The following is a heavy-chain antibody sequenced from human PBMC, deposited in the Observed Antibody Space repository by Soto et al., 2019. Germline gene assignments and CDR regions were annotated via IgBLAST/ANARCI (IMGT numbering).Heavy chain of an antibody. CDR1: GFTFSSYG. CDR3: AKDGVLYGDPLC. V-gene: IGHV3-30*18. Sequence: QVQLVESGGGVVQPGRSLRLSCAASGFTFSSYGMHWVRQAPGKGLEWVAVISYDGSNKYYADSVKGRFTISRDNSKNTLYLQMNSLRAEDTAVYYCAKDGVLYGDPLCWGQGTLVTVSS. D-gene: IGHD4-17*01. CDR2: ISYDGSNK. J-gene: IGHJ4*02.